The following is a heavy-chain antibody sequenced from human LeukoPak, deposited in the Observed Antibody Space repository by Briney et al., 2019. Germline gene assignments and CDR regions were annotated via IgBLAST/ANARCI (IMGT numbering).Heavy chain of an antibody. J-gene: IGHJ6*02. CDR2: IYYSGST. CDR3: ARAIAARQFYYGMDA. CDR1: GGSFSGYY. D-gene: IGHD6-6*01. V-gene: IGHV4-59*08. Sequence: SETLSLTCAVYGGSFSGYYWSWIRQPPGKGLEWIGYIYYSGSTNYNPSLKSRVTISVDTSKNQFSLKLSSVTAADTAVYYCARAIAARQFYYGMDAWGQGTTVTVSS.